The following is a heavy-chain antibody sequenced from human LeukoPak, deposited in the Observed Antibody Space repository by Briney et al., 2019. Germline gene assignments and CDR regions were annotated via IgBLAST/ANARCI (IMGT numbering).Heavy chain of an antibody. J-gene: IGHJ5*02. Sequence: KPGGSLRLSCAASGFTLSSYVMNWVRQAPGKGLEWVSSISSSSRDIYYADAVKGRSTISRDNAKNSLYLQVNSLRAEDTAVYYCARGAPCSGDCSSWFDPWGQGTPVTVSS. D-gene: IGHD2-21*02. V-gene: IGHV3-21*01. CDR2: ISSSSRDI. CDR1: GFTLSSYV. CDR3: ARGAPCSGDCSSWFDP.